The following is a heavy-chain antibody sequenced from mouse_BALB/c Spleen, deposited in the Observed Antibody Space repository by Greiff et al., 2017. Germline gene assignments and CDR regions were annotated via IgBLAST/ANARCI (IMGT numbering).Heavy chain of an antibody. D-gene: IGHD2-1*01. J-gene: IGHJ3*01. Sequence: VQLQQSGPGLVAPSQSLSITCTVSGFSLTGYGVNRVRQPPGKGLEWLGMIWGDGSTDYNSALKSRLSISKDNSKSQVFLKMNSLQTDDTARYYCAREGNSVAYWGQGTLVTVSA. V-gene: IGHV2-6-7*01. CDR2: IWGDGST. CDR3: AREGNSVAY. CDR1: GFSLTGYG.